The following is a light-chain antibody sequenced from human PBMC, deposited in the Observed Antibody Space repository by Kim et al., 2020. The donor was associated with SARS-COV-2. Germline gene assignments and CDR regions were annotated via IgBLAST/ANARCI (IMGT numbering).Light chain of an antibody. CDR1: SLRGYY. Sequence: SSELTQDPAVSVALGQTVTITCQGDSLRGYYASWFRQKSGQAPILVIYGDKNRPSGIPDRFSGSGSGNTASLTITGAQAEDEADYYCKSRDSSGNHVLFGGGIQLTGL. CDR3: KSRDSSGNHVL. V-gene: IGLV3-19*01. J-gene: IGLJ3*02. CDR2: GDK.